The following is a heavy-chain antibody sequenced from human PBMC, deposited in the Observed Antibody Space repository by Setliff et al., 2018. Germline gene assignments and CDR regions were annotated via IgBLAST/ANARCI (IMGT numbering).Heavy chain of an antibody. D-gene: IGHD2-15*01. V-gene: IGHV3-11*04. Sequence: PGGSLRLSCAASRFSFKEYYMSWIRQAPGKGLEWVSYISSSGSTIYYADSVKGRFTISRDNPKNSLYLEMTSLGAEDTAVYYCVRFGLLDAFDIWGQGTMVTVSS. J-gene: IGHJ3*02. CDR2: ISSSGSTI. CDR3: VRFGLLDAFDI. CDR1: RFSFKEYY.